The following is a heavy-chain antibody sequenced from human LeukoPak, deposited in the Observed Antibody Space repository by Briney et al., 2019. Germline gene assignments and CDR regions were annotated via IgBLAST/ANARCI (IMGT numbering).Heavy chain of an antibody. D-gene: IGHD6-19*01. J-gene: IGHJ4*02. CDR1: GYSFTSYW. CDR3: ARPTGLYSSGWYVVY. V-gene: IGHV5-51*01. CDR2: IYPGDSDT. Sequence: GESLKISCKGSGYSFTSYWIGWVRQMPGKGLEWMGIIYPGDSDTRYSPSFQGQATISADKSISTAYLQWSSLKASDTAMYYCARPTGLYSSGWYVVYWGQGTLVTVSS.